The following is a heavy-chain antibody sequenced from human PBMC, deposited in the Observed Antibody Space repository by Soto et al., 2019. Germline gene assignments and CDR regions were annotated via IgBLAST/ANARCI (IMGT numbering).Heavy chain of an antibody. Sequence: NPSETLSLTCSVSCGPISRSGYYWSWIRQHPGKGLEWIGYVYYSGSTYYKPSLKSRTTISVDTSKNQFSLRLSSVTVADTAVYYCARVPPTYGMDVWGQGTTVTVSS. CDR2: VYYSGST. CDR1: CGPISRSGYY. J-gene: IGHJ6*02. CDR3: ARVPPTYGMDV. D-gene: IGHD1-1*01. V-gene: IGHV4-31*03.